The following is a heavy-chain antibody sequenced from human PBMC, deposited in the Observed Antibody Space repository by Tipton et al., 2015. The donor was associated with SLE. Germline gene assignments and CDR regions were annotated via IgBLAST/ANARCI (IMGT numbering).Heavy chain of an antibody. V-gene: IGHV4-31*03. J-gene: IGHJ6*03. D-gene: IGHD4-11*01. CDR1: GGSISSGGYY. CDR2: ISYSGST. Sequence: TLSLTCTVSGGSISSGGYYWSWIRQYPGKGLEWIGYISYSGSTNYNSSLKSRVTISVDTSKNQFSLKLSSVTAADTAVYYCARVGYSHYMDVWGKGTTVTVSS. CDR3: ARVGYSHYMDV.